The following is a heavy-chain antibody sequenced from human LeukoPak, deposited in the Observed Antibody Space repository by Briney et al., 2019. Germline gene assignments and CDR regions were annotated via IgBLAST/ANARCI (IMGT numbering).Heavy chain of an antibody. CDR2: ISRSGSTK. CDR3: ARDVSHYMDV. Sequence: GGSLRLSCAASGFTFSDYNMRWIRQAPGKGLEWVSSISRSGSTKYYADSVKGRFTISRDNAKNSLFLQMNSLRADDTAVYYCARDVSHYMDVWGKGTTVTVSS. J-gene: IGHJ6*03. CDR1: GFTFSDYN. V-gene: IGHV3-11*01.